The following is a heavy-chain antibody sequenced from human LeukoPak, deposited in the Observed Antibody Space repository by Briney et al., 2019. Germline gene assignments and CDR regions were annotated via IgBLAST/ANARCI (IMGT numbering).Heavy chain of an antibody. CDR1: GFAFSTND. CDR2: ISVVGGST. V-gene: IGHV3-23*01. CDR3: AKGGWLEY. J-gene: IGHJ4*02. Sequence: QPGGSLRLSCAASGFAFSTNDMSWVRQPPGKGLEWVSAISVVGGSTYYAGSVKGRFTSSRDNSKNTLYLQMNSLRAEDTAVYYCAKGGWLEYWGQGTLVTVSS. D-gene: IGHD6-19*01.